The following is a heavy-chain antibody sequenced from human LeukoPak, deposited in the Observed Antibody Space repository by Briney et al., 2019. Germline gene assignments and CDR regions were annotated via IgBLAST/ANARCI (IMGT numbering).Heavy chain of an antibody. J-gene: IGHJ4*02. CDR1: GFTFSSYA. V-gene: IGHV3-23*01. CDR2: ISGGGTST. CDR3: AKAWDLVATNGFDY. D-gene: IGHD5-12*01. Sequence: TGGSLRLSCAASGFTFSSYAMNWVRQAPGKGLEWVSGISGGGTSTYYADSVKGRFSISRDNSKNTLYLQMNSLRVEDTAVYYCAKAWDLVATNGFDYWGQGTLVTVSS.